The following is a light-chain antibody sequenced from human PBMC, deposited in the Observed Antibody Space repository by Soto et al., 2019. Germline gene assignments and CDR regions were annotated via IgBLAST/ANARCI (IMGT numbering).Light chain of an antibody. CDR1: QRGLYSSDNKNH. Sequence: DIVINQSQDSVAGSMGESATINCKASQRGLYSSDNKNHLAWYQQKPGQPPTLLIYWASTREAGAPDRFRGSGSGTDFTLAISSPHAGDGAVYCCQHQYNTPRSFGQGNKVEIK. V-gene: IGKV4-1*01. J-gene: IGKJ1*01. CDR2: WAS. CDR3: QHQYNTPRS.